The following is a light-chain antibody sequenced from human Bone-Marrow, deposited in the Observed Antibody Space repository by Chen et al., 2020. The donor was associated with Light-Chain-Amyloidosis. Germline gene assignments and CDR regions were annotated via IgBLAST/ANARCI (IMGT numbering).Light chain of an antibody. CDR2: EVT. CDR1: TSDIGGDKH. CDR3: SSYTITNTLV. V-gene: IGLV2-14*01. Sequence: HSALTQPASVSGPPGQPITISCTGTTSDIGGDKHVSWYQQHPDEAPKLMIYEVTNRPSWVPDRFSGSKSDNTASLTISGLQTENEADYFCSSYTITNTLVFGSGTRVTVL. J-gene: IGLJ1*01.